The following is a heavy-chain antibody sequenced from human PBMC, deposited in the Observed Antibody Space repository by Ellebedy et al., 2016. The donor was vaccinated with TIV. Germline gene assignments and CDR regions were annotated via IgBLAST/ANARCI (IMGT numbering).Heavy chain of an antibody. Sequence: GESLKISCAASGFTFSGYYMSWFRQAPGKGPEWVSYISYSGDVMYYADSVKGRFTTSRDNAGNSLYLQMNSLSAEDTAVYYCARLGVIAAAGVGDYWGQGTLVTVSS. CDR3: ARLGVIAAAGVGDY. CDR1: GFTFSGYY. V-gene: IGHV3-11*01. J-gene: IGHJ4*02. CDR2: ISYSGDVM. D-gene: IGHD6-13*01.